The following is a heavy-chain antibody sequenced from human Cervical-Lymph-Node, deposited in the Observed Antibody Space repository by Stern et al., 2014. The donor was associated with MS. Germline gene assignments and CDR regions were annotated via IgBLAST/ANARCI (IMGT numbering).Heavy chain of an antibody. J-gene: IGHJ4*02. CDR3: ARHGDYDYYLDS. CDR1: GGTFSDYA. D-gene: IGHD3-3*01. Sequence: QVQLVQSGAEVKKPGSSVKVSCKTSGGTFSDYAFSWVRQAPGQGLEWMGGIIPIFGTANYAQKFQGRVTITADESTNTAYMELSRLRSEDTAVYYCARHGDYDYYLDSWGQGTLVTVSS. V-gene: IGHV1-69*01. CDR2: IIPIFGTA.